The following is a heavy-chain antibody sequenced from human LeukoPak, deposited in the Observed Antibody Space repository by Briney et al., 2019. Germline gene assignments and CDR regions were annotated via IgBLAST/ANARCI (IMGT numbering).Heavy chain of an antibody. V-gene: IGHV4-4*02. CDR2: IYHSGST. CDR3: ARNPAAIKAWFDP. J-gene: IGHJ5*02. D-gene: IGHD2-2*01. CDR1: GVSISSSNW. Sequence: SETLSLTCAVSGVSISSSNWWSWVRQPPGEGLEWIGEIYHSGSTNYNPSLKSRVTISVDKSKNQFSLKLSSVTAADTAVYYCARNPAAIKAWFDPWGQGTLVTVSS.